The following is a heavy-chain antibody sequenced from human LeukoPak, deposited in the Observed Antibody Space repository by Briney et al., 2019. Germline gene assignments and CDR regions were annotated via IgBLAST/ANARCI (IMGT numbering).Heavy chain of an antibody. Sequence: GGSLRLSCAASGFTFNTYAMSWVRQAPGKGLEWVSAISGSGGSTYYADSVKGRFTISRDNSKNTLYLQMNSLRAEDTAVYYCAKDGLYYYDSSGYHDYWGQGTLVTVSS. CDR1: GFTFNTYA. J-gene: IGHJ4*02. V-gene: IGHV3-23*01. CDR3: AKDGLYYYDSSGYHDY. D-gene: IGHD3-22*01. CDR2: ISGSGGST.